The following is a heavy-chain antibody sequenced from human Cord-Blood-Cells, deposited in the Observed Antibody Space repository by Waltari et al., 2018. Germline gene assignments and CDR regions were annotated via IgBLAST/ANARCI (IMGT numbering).Heavy chain of an antibody. V-gene: IGHV4-4*07. Sequence: SISSYYWSWIRQPAGKGLEWIGRIYTSGSTNYNPSLKSRVTMSVDTSKNQFSLKLSSVTAADTAVYYCARSGYSSGWFDAFDIWGQGTMVTVSS. J-gene: IGHJ3*02. CDR3: ARSGYSSGWFDAFDI. D-gene: IGHD6-19*01. CDR2: IYTSGST. CDR1: SISSYY.